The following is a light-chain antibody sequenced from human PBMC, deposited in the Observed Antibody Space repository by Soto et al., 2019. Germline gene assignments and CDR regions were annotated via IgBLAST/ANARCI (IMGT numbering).Light chain of an antibody. CDR2: AAS. CDR1: QSVSSSY. CDR3: QQYGDSLWT. J-gene: IGKJ1*01. Sequence: VLTHSPGTLSLSPGDSATLSCRPSQSVSSSYLAWYQQRPGQAPRLLMYAASRRATGIPERFSGSASGKDLAVGISRLEPEDFAVYYCQQYGDSLWTVGQGTKVDIK. V-gene: IGKV3-20*01.